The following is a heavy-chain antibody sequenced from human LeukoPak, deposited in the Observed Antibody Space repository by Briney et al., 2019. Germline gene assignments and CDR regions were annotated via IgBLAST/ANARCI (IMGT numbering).Heavy chain of an antibody. CDR1: GGSFSGYY. V-gene: IGHV4-34*01. CDR3: ARQGYYYDTMRGFDI. Sequence: SETLSLTCAVYGGSFSGYYWSWIRQPPGKGLEWIGEINHSGSTNYNPSLKSRVTISVDTSKNQFSLKLSSVTAADTAVYYCARQGYYYDTMRGFDIWGQGTMVTVSS. D-gene: IGHD3-22*01. CDR2: INHSGST. J-gene: IGHJ3*02.